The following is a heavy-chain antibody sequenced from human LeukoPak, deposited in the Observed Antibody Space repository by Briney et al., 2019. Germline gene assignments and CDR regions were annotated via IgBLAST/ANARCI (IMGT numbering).Heavy chain of an antibody. D-gene: IGHD3-3*01. V-gene: IGHV4-34*01. CDR2: INHSGST. Sequence: PSETLSLTCAVSGGPFSGYYWSWIRQPPGKGLEWIGEINHSGSTNYNPSLKSRVTISTDTYKSQFSPKLPSVIAVGPAMHYCATAGVVASHLYPFHMHVWGNGPTVPVSS. J-gene: IGHJ6*03. CDR3: ATAGVVASHLYPFHMHV. CDR1: GGPFSGYY.